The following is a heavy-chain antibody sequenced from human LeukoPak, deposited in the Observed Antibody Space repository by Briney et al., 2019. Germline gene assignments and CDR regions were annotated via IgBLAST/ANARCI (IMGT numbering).Heavy chain of an antibody. J-gene: IGHJ6*02. CDR1: GFTFSSYA. V-gene: IGHV3-30-3*01. D-gene: IGHD3-22*01. CDR2: ISYDGSNK. Sequence: GGSLRLSCAASGFTFSSYAMHWVRQAPGKGLEWVAVISYDGSNKYYADSVKGRFTISRDNSKNTLYLQMNSLRAEDTAVYCCARDPSLYYYDSSNYYGMDVWGQGTTVTVSS. CDR3: ARDPSLYYYDSSNYYGMDV.